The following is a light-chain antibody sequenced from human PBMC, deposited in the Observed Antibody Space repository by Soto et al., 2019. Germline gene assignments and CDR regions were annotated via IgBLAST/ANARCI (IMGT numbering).Light chain of an antibody. J-gene: IGLJ1*01. Sequence: QSVLTQPPSVSGAPGQRITISCTGSSSNIGAGYPVHWYQQLPGTAPKLLIFGNTIRPSGVPDRFSGSRSGLAITGLQAEDEADYYCQSYDSSPSGYVFGTGTKLTVL. CDR3: QSYDSSPSGYV. CDR2: GNT. V-gene: IGLV1-40*01. CDR1: SSNIGAGYP.